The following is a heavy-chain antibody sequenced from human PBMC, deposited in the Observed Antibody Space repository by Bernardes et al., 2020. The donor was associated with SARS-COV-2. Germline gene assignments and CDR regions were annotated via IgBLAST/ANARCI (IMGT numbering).Heavy chain of an antibody. V-gene: IGHV3-23*01. D-gene: IGHD4-17*01. CDR3: AREDYELDL. CDR2: ISGSGSAT. J-gene: IGHJ5*02. Sequence: LSCAASGFTFSGSAMTWVRQAPGPGLAWVSAISGSGSATYYTDSVKGRFTISRDNSKNTLFLQMNSLRAEDTALYFCAREDYELDLWGQGTLVTVSS. CDR1: GFTFSGSA.